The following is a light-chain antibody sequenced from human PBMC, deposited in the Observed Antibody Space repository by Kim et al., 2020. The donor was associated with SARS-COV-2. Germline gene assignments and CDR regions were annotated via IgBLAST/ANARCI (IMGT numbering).Light chain of an antibody. CDR1: RGRCASTS. Sequence: TVTLPCSRSRGRCASTSVLWYQQRPGSPPTTLLGENNQRLFVVPDRFSGSIDISPHSASLTISGLQAADAADYSCQTYDSNNPVIFGGGTQLTVL. V-gene: IGLV6-57*01. J-gene: IGLJ2*01. CDR2: ENN. CDR3: QTYDSNNPVI.